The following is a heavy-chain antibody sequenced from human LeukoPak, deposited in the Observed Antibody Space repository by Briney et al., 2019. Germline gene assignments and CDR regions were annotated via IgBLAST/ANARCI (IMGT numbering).Heavy chain of an antibody. Sequence: ASVKVSCKASGYTFTDYYIHWVRQAPGQGLEWMGWINPKSGGTTYAQKFQGGVTVTTDTSISTAYMDLTGLKPDDTAVYYCARGGGSSGYPDYWGQGTLVTVSS. J-gene: IGHJ4*02. CDR2: INPKSGGT. CDR3: ARGGGSSGYPDY. D-gene: IGHD3-22*01. CDR1: GYTFTDYY. V-gene: IGHV1-2*02.